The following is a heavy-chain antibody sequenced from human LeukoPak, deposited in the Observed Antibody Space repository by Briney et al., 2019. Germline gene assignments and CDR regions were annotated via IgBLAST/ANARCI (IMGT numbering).Heavy chain of an antibody. J-gene: IGHJ3*02. CDR1: GGTFSSYA. CDR2: IIPIFGTA. CDR3: ARGLAYYDSSGYGNDAFDI. D-gene: IGHD3-22*01. Sequence: SVKVSCKASGGTFSSYAISWVRQAPGQGLEWMGGIIPIFGTANYAQKFQGRVTITTDESTSTAYMELSSLRSEDTAVYYCARGLAYYDSSGYGNDAFDIWGQGTMVTVSS. V-gene: IGHV1-69*05.